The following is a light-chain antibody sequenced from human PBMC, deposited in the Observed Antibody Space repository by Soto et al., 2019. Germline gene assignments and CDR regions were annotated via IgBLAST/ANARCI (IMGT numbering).Light chain of an antibody. CDR1: NSDVGSYNL. CDR3: FSYAGDSVYV. J-gene: IGLJ1*01. CDR2: EVT. V-gene: IGLV2-23*02. Sequence: SALTQPASVSGSPRQSITISCTGTNSDVGSYNLVSWLQQHPGKAPKLVIYEVTKRPSGVSDRFSGSKSGNTASLTISGLQAEDEADYYCFSYAGDSVYVFGTGTKVTVL.